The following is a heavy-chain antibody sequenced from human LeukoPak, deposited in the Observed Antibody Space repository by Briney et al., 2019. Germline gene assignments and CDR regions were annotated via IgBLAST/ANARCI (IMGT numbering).Heavy chain of an antibody. CDR1: GGSISSYY. CDR2: IYYSGST. J-gene: IGHJ4*02. D-gene: IGHD3-22*01. CDR3: ASTYYYDSSGYPD. Sequence: PSETLSLTCTVSGGSISSYYWSWLRQPPGKGLEWIGYIYYSGSTNYNPSLKSRVTISVDTSKNQFSLKLSSVTAADTAVYYCASTYYYDSSGYPDWGQGTLVTVSS. V-gene: IGHV4-59*01.